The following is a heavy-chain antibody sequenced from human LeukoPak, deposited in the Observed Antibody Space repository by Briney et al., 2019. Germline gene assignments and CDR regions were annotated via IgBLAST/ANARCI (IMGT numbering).Heavy chain of an antibody. J-gene: IGHJ3*02. D-gene: IGHD3-22*01. CDR2: IYTSGST. CDR1: GGSISSGSYF. Sequence: SQTLSLTCTVSGGSISSGSYFWSWIRQPAGKGLEWIGRIYTSGSTNYNPSLKSRVTISVDTSKNQFSLKLSSVTAADTAVYYCARTFYYDSSGYYAFDIWGQGTMVTVSS. CDR3: ARTFYYDSSGYYAFDI. V-gene: IGHV4-61*02.